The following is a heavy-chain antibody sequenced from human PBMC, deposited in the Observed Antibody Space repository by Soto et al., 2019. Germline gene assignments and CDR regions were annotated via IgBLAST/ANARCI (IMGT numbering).Heavy chain of an antibody. J-gene: IGHJ4*02. CDR1: GGTFSRNT. Sequence: QVQLVQSGAEVKKPGSSVKVSCKASGGTFSRNTISWVRQAPGQGLEWMGGIMPIFGSANYAQKFQGRVTITADENTRTVYMELSRLRSEDTAVYYRARQFDSDTTGYYYAYWGQGTLVTVSS. V-gene: IGHV1-69*01. CDR2: IMPIFGSA. D-gene: IGHD3-22*01. CDR3: ARQFDSDTTGYYYAY.